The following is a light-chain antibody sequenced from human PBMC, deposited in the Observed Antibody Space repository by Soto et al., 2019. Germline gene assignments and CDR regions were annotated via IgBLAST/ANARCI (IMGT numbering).Light chain of an antibody. CDR3: QQSYNIPPT. J-gene: IGKJ5*01. CDR2: TAS. Sequence: DIQLTQSPSSLSASVGDRVTITCRARQGIGNDLGWYQQRPGRAPKLLIFTASSLQRGVPSRFSGSGSGTDFTLTITSLQPEDFAIYFCQQSYNIPPTFGQGTRLEIK. CDR1: QGIGND. V-gene: IGKV1-39*01.